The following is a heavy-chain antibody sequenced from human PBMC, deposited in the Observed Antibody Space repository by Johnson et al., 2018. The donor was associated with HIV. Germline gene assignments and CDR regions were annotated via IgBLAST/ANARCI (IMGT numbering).Heavy chain of an antibody. CDR1: GFTFSSYD. V-gene: IGHV3-13*01. CDR2: IGTAGDT. CDR3: AREPRIAAFRDAFDI. D-gene: IGHD6-6*01. Sequence: VQLVESGGGLVQPGGSLRLSCAASGFTFSSYDMHWVRQATGKGLEWVSAIGTAGDTYYPGSVKGRFTISRENAKNSLYLQMNSLRAGDTAVYYCAREPRIAAFRDAFDIWGQGTMVTVSS. J-gene: IGHJ3*02.